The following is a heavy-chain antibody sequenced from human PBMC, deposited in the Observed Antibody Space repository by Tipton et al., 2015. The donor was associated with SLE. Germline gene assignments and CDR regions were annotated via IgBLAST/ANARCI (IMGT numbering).Heavy chain of an antibody. Sequence: TLSLTCPVSGGSLGTYYWGWVRQPPGKALEWVASIDYIENAHYNPSLKRRVSVSIDTSKDQFSLKLSSVTAADTAIYYCARGGMSPDTFDIWGPGTMVTVSP. V-gene: IGHV4-59*01. J-gene: IGHJ3*02. CDR3: ARGGMSPDTFDI. CDR2: IDYIENA. CDR1: GGSLGTYY.